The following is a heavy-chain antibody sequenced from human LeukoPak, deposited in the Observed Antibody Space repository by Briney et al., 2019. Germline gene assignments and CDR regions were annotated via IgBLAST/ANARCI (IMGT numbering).Heavy chain of an antibody. CDR2: ISGNSDRT. J-gene: IGHJ1*01. Sequence: GGSLRLSCVGSGFSLNNYAMTWVRQAPGKGLEWVSSISGNSDRTYYADSVKGRFTISRDNSKNTVTLQMNSLRAEDTAVYSCAKGHGDYVPAEYLQHWGQGTLVTVSS. CDR3: AKGHGDYVPAEYLQH. D-gene: IGHD4-17*01. CDR1: GFSLNNYA. V-gene: IGHV3-23*01.